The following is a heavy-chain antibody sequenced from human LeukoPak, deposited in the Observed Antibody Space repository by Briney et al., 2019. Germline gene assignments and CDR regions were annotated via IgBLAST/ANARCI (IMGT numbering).Heavy chain of an antibody. D-gene: IGHD3-10*01. J-gene: IGHJ4*02. CDR3: ARVRYYYGSGSDYFDY. CDR1: GFTFSSYW. CDR2: IKQDGSEK. V-gene: IGHV3-7*03. Sequence: GGSLRLSCAASGFTFSSYWMSWVRQAPGKGLEWVANIKQDGSEKYYVDSVKGRFTISRDNAKNSLYLQMNSLRAEDTAVYYWARVRYYYGSGSDYFDYWGQGTLVTVSS.